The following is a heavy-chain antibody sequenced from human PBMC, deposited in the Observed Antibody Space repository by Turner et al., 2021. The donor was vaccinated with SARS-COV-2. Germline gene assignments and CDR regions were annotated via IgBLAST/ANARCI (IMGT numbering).Heavy chain of an antibody. CDR2: ISSGGNT. CDR1: GFTVSSKY. V-gene: IGHV3-53*02. CDR3: ARGGEFQLLHYYGMDV. J-gene: IGHJ6*02. Sequence: EVQLVETGGGLIQTGGSLRLSGAASGFTVSSKYMSWVRQAPGKGLEWVAVISSGGNTYYADSVKGRFTISRDNSKNTLYLQMNSLRAEDTAVYYCARGGEFQLLHYYGMDVWGQGTTVTVSS. D-gene: IGHD2-2*01.